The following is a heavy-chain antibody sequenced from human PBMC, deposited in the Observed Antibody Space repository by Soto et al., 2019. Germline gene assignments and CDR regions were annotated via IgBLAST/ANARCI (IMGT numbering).Heavy chain of an antibody. J-gene: IGHJ6*02. CDR1: GGSISSYY. CDR3: ARDRIDFWSGYSAYGMDV. D-gene: IGHD3-3*01. V-gene: IGHV4-59*01. Sequence: SETLSLTCTVSGGSISSYYWSWIRQPPGKXLEWIGYIYYSGSTNYNPSLKSRVTISVDTSKNQFSLKLSSVTAADTAVYYCARDRIDFWSGYSAYGMDVWGQGTTVTVSS. CDR2: IYYSGST.